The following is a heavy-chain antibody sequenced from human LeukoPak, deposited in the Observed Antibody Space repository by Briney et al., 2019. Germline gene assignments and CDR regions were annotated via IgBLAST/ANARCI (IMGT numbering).Heavy chain of an antibody. Sequence: GGSLRLSCAASGFTFSSYSMNWVRQAPGKGLEWVSSISSSSSYIYYADSVEGRFTISRDNAKNSLYLQMNSLRAEDTAVYYCARGGVTTNWFDPWGQGTLVTVSS. CDR3: ARGGVTTNWFDP. CDR2: ISSSSSYI. J-gene: IGHJ5*02. D-gene: IGHD4-11*01. V-gene: IGHV3-21*01. CDR1: GFTFSSYS.